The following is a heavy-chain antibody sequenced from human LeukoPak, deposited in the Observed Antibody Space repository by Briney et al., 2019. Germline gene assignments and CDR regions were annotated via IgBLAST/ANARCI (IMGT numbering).Heavy chain of an antibody. CDR2: INPGGGST. D-gene: IGHD4-17*01. V-gene: IGHV1-46*01. J-gene: IGHJ3*02. CDR1: GYTFTSYY. Sequence: ASAKVSCKASGYTFTSYYMHWVRQAPGQGLEWMGIINPGGGSTSYAQKFQGRVTMTRDTSTSTVYMELSSLRSEDTAVYYCARGPLHDYGDIWGQGTMVTVSS. CDR3: ARGPLHDYGDI.